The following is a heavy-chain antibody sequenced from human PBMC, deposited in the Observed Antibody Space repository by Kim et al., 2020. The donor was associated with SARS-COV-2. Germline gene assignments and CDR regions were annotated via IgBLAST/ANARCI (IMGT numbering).Heavy chain of an antibody. CDR2: IYWDDDK. D-gene: IGHD3-10*01. CDR1: GFSLSTSGVG. CDR3: AHRLVRDYYGSGSYYNQAFDP. V-gene: IGHV2-5*02. Sequence: SGPTLVNPTQTLTLTCTFSGFSLSTSGVGVGWIRQPPGKALEWLALIYWDDDKRYSPSLKSRLTITKDTSKNQVVLTMTNMDPVDTATYYCAHRLVRDYYGSGSYYNQAFDPWGQGTLVTVSS. J-gene: IGHJ5*02.